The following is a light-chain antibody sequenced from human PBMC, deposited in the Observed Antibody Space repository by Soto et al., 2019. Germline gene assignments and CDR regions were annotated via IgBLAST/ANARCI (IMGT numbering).Light chain of an antibody. Sequence: QSVLAQPASVSGSPGQSITISCTGTTSDVGRYDYVSWFQQHPGKAPKLIIYDVSHWPSGVSDRFSGSKSGNTASLTISGLQAEDEAYYYCSSFTTSTTFVFGTGTKLTVL. V-gene: IGLV2-14*03. CDR2: DVS. CDR1: TSDVGRYDY. CDR3: SSFTTSTTFV. J-gene: IGLJ1*01.